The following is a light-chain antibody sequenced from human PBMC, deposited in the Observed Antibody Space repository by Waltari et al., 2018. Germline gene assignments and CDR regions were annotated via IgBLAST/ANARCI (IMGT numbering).Light chain of an antibody. J-gene: IGKJ4*01. CDR3: QQSYSTPLT. CDR1: QNINNY. V-gene: IGKV1-39*01. Sequence: DIQMTQSPSSLSASVGDTVTITCRASQNINNYVSWYQQRPGKAPKLLIYAASALQSGVPSRFSGRGSATDYTLTIISLQPEDSATYFCQQSYSTPLTFGGGTKVEIK. CDR2: AAS.